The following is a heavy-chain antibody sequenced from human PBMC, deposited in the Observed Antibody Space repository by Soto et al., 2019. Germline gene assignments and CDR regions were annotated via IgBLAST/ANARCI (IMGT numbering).Heavy chain of an antibody. V-gene: IGHV1-69*06. Sequence: GASVKVSCKASGGTFSSYAISWVRQAPGQGLEWMGGIIPIFGTANYSPSFQGQVTISADKSISTAYLQWSSLKASDTAMYYCAKASSGYYFDYYGMDVWGQGTTVTVSS. CDR3: AKASSGYYFDYYGMDV. CDR1: GGTFSSYA. J-gene: IGHJ6*02. CDR2: IIPIFGTA. D-gene: IGHD3-22*01.